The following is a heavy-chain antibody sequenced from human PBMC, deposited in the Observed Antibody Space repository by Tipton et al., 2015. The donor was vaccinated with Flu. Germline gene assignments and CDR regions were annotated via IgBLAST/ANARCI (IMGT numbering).Heavy chain of an antibody. CDR3: ARDPAGYYDNSAYYIFDY. J-gene: IGHJ4*02. V-gene: IGHV4-4*07. D-gene: IGHD3-22*01. CDR1: GGSIRSYY. Sequence: TLSLTCTVSGGSIRSYYWSWIRQPAGKGLEWIGRISPSGSTNYNASLKGRVTMSVDTSKSQLSLRLSSATAADTAKYYCARDPAGYYDNSAYYIFDYWGQGTLVTVSS. CDR2: ISPSGST.